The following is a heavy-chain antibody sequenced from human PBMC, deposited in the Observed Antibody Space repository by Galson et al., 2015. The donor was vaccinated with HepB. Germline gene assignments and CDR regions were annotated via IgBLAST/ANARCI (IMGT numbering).Heavy chain of an antibody. CDR2: ISSSSSYI. V-gene: IGHV3-21*01. J-gene: IGHJ5*02. Sequence: SLRLSCAASGFTFSNYIMNWVRQAPGKGLEWVSSISSSSSYIYYADSVKGRFTISRDNAKNSLFLQMNSLRAEDTAVYYCARDKNILTGYDGGSWFDPWGQGTLVTVSS. CDR3: ARDKNILTGYDGGSWFDP. D-gene: IGHD3-9*01. CDR1: GFTFSNYI.